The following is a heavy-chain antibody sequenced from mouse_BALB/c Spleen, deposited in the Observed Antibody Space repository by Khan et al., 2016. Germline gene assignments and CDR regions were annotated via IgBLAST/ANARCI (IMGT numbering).Heavy chain of an antibody. J-gene: IGHJ2*01. D-gene: IGHD2-10*01. V-gene: IGHV1-26*01. Sequence: VRLQQSGPDLVKPGASVKISCKASGYSFTGYYIHWVKQSHGKSLEWIGRVNPNNGGTSYNQKFKDKAIVTVDKSSSTAYMELRRLTSEDSSGYYWARTVLLPDGFDYWGQGTTLTVSS. CDR3: ARTVLLPDGFDY. CDR1: GYSFTGYY. CDR2: VNPNNGGT.